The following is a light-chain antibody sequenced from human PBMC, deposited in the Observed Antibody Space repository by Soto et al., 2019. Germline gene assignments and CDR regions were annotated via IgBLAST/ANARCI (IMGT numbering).Light chain of an antibody. CDR1: QSISSW. V-gene: IGKV1-5*01. J-gene: IGKJ1*01. Sequence: DIQMTQSPSTLSASLGDTVTVTCRASQSISSWLAWYQQKPGKAPKLLIYDASSLESGVPSRFSGSGSGTEFTLTISSLQPDDFATYYCQQYNSYLWTFGQGTKVDIK. CDR2: DAS. CDR3: QQYNSYLWT.